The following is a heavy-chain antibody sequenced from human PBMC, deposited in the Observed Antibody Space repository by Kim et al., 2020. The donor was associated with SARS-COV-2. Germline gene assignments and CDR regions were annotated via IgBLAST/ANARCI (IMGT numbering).Heavy chain of an antibody. CDR3: ARSSRWLPRVPGVHFDY. J-gene: IGHJ4*02. D-gene: IGHD5-12*01. CDR1: GGSISSSNW. Sequence: SETLSLTCAVSGGSISSSNWWSWVRQPPGKGLEWIGEIYHSGSTNYNPSLKSRVTISVDKSKNQFSLKLSSVTAADTAVYYCARSSRWLPRVPGVHFDYWGQGTLVTVSS. CDR2: IYHSGST. V-gene: IGHV4-4*02.